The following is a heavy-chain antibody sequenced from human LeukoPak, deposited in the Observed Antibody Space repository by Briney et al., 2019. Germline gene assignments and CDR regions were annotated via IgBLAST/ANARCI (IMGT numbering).Heavy chain of an antibody. CDR1: GFTFSSYS. D-gene: IGHD3-22*01. J-gene: IGHJ4*02. Sequence: GGSLRLSCAASGFTFSSYSMTWVRQAPGKGLEWVSSISSSSSYIYYADSVKGRFTISRDNAKNSLYLQMNSLRVEDTAVYYCARVGEYYDSSGYPGYWGQGTLVTVSS. CDR2: ISSSSSYI. V-gene: IGHV3-21*01. CDR3: ARVGEYYDSSGYPGY.